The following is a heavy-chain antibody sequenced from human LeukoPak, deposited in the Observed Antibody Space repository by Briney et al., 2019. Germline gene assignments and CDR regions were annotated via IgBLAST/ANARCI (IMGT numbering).Heavy chain of an antibody. D-gene: IGHD2-2*01. Sequence: PGGSLRLSCAASGFIFSSYAMHWVRQAPGKGLEYVSAISSNGGSTYYANSVKGRFTISRDNSKNTLYLQMNSLRAEDTAVYYCAKRRDRIVVVPAALDYWGQGTLVTVSS. CDR1: GFIFSSYA. CDR2: ISSNGGST. J-gene: IGHJ4*02. V-gene: IGHV3-64*01. CDR3: AKRRDRIVVVPAALDY.